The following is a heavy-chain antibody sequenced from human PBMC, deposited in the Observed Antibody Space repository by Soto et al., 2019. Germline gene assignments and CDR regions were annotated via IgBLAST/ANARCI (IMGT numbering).Heavy chain of an antibody. CDR2: ISGSGGST. D-gene: IGHD3-22*01. J-gene: IGHJ4*02. CDR3: AKDTYYYDSSGYAHGY. CDR1: GFTFSSYA. Sequence: PGGSLRLSCAASGFTFSSYAMSWVRQAPGKGLEWVSAISGSGGSTYYADSVKGRFTISRDNSKNTLYLQMNSLGAEDTAVYYCAKDTYYYDSSGYAHGYWGQGTLVTVSS. V-gene: IGHV3-23*01.